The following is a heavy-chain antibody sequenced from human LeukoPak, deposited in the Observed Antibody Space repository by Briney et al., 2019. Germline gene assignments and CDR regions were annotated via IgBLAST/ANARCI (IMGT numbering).Heavy chain of an antibody. CDR2: INPNSAGT. V-gene: IGHV1-2*02. D-gene: IGHD1-1*01. J-gene: IGHJ4*02. CDR1: GYTFTGYY. Sequence: ASVKVSCKASGYTFTGYYMHWVRQAPGQGLEWMGWINPNSAGTNYAHNFQGRVTMTRDTSTNTAYMDLSSLRSDDTAVYYCARGITTGAPYWGQGTLSPSPQ. CDR3: ARGITTGAPY.